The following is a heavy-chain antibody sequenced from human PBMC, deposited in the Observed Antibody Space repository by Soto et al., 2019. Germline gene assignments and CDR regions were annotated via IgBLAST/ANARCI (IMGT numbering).Heavy chain of an antibody. D-gene: IGHD3-22*01. Sequence: PSETLSLTCTVSGASISSYYGCWVRQPPEKGLEWMGYIYYCGSTNYHPSLKSRVTISVDTSKNQFSLKLSSVPASDTVVFYFAVTFYYDGSGTNLANSWCQGALVPVSS. CDR3: AVTFYYDGSGTNLANS. J-gene: IGHJ4*02. CDR2: IYYCGST. CDR1: GASISSYY. V-gene: IGHV4-59*01.